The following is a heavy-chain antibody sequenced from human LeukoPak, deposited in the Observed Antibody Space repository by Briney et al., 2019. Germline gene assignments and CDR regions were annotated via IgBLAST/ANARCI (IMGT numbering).Heavy chain of an antibody. V-gene: IGHV3-7*01. CDR3: SRITTNGYFEY. D-gene: IGHD1-1*01. Sequence: GWAVTLSFARSVRTFSDCYLSWIRQAAGRGREWVASIRWDDERHHVDSVTGRISVSRDNAKNSLYLQVNSLRAEDTAVYFCSRITTNGYFEYWGQGALVTVSS. CDR2: IRWDDER. CDR1: VRTFSDCY. J-gene: IGHJ4*02.